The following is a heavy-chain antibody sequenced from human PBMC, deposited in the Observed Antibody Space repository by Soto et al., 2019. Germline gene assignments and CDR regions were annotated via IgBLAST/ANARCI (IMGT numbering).Heavy chain of an antibody. J-gene: IGHJ3*02. CDR1: GFTFSDHY. V-gene: IGHV3-72*01. Sequence: EVPVVESGGGLVQPGGSLRLSCAGSGFTFSDHYMDWVRQAPGKGLEWVGRSRNKAKKYTTEYAASVKGRFTVSRDDSKNALYLQMNSLKTEDTAVYCCARISAAVSNASDIWGRGTMVTVSS. D-gene: IGHD6-13*01. CDR3: ARISAAVSNASDI. CDR2: SRNKAKKYTT.